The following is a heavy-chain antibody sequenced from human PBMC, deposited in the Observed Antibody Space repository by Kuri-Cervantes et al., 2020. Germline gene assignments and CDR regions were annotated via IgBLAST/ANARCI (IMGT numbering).Heavy chain of an antibody. J-gene: IGHJ6*03. CDR2: IYCSGST. V-gene: IGHV4-39*01. D-gene: IGHD5-18*01. CDR1: CGSISSSSYY. Sequence: ESLKISCTVSCGSISSSSYYWGWIRQPPGKGLEWIGSIYCSGSTYYNPSLKSRVTISVDTSKNQFSLKLSSVTAADTAVYYYAKSRGYSYGYQTRYYYYMDVWGKGTTVTVSS. CDR3: AKSRGYSYGYQTRYYYYMDV.